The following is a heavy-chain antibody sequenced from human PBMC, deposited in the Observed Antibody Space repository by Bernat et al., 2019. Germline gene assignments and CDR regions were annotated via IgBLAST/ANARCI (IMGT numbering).Heavy chain of an antibody. J-gene: IGHJ4*02. CDR1: GFTFSSYS. CDR2: LSSSSSTI. CDR3: ARGALYYDYIWGSYRPTHFDY. Sequence: EVQLVESGGGLVQPGGSLRLSCAASGFTFSSYSMNWVRQAPGKGLEWVSYLSSSSSTIYYADSVKGRFTISRDNAKNSLYLQMNSLRDEDTAVYYCARGALYYDYIWGSYRPTHFDYWGQGTLVTVSS. V-gene: IGHV3-48*02. D-gene: IGHD3-16*02.